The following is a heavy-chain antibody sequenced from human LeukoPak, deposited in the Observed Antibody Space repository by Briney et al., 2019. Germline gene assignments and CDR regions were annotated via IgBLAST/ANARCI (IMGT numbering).Heavy chain of an antibody. CDR2: TYYRSKWYN. D-gene: IGHD3-22*01. CDR3: ARGDYYDSSGYYY. J-gene: IGHJ4*02. CDR1: GDSVSSNSAA. V-gene: IGHV6-1*01. Sequence: SQTLSLTCAISGDSVSSNSAAWDWIRQSPSRGLEWLGRTYYRSKWYNDYAVSVKSRITINPDTSKNQFSLQLNSVTPEDTAVYYRARGDYYDSSGYYYWGQGTLVTVSS.